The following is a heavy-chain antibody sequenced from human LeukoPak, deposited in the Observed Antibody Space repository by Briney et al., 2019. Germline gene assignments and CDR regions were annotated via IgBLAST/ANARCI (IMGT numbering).Heavy chain of an antibody. CDR3: ARKENVYYYFDY. D-gene: IGHD3-10*01. CDR2: IYYSGST. V-gene: IGHV4-59*12. CDR1: GGSISSYY. J-gene: IGHJ4*02. Sequence: SETLSLTCTVSGGSISSYYWSWIRQPPGKGLEWIGYIYYSGSTNYNPSLKSRVTISVDTSKNQFSLKLGSVTAVDTAVYYCARKENVYYYFDYWGQGTLVTVSS.